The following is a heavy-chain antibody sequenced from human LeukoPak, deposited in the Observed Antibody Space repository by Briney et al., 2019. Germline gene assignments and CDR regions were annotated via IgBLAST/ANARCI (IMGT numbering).Heavy chain of an antibody. CDR1: GGSFSGYY. Sequence: SETLSLTCAVYGGSFSGYYWSWIRQPPGKGLEWIGEINHSGSTNYNPSLKSRVTISVDTSKNQFSLELSSVTAADTAVYYCARSPRGGLGELSTGYFDYWGQGTLVTVSS. V-gene: IGHV4-34*01. CDR3: ARSPRGGLGELSTGYFDY. J-gene: IGHJ4*02. CDR2: INHSGST. D-gene: IGHD3-16*02.